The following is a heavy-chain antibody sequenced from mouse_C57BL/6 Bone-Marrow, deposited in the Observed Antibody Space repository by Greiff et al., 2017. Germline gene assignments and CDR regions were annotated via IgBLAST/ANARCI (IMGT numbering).Heavy chain of an antibody. D-gene: IGHD1-1*01. V-gene: IGHV1-72*01. Sequence: QVQLQQSGAELVKPGASVKLSCKASGYTFTSYWMHWVKQRPGRGLEWIGRFDPNSGGTKYNEKFKSKATLTVDKPSSTAYMQLSNLTSEDSAVYDCAGSSQSYVDYWGQGTTLTDSS. CDR1: GYTFTSYW. CDR3: AGSSQSYVDY. J-gene: IGHJ2*01. CDR2: FDPNSGGT.